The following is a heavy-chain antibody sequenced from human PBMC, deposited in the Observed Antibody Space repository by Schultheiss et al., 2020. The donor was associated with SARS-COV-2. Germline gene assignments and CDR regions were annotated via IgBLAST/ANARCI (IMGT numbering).Heavy chain of an antibody. D-gene: IGHD2-15*01. V-gene: IGHV3-33*08. CDR2: IWYDGSNK. CDR3: ARDRVQFQVVDAFDI. CDR1: GFTFSSYA. Sequence: GGSLRLSCAASGFTFSSYAMHWVRQAPGKGLEWVAVIWYDGSNKYYADSVKGRFTISRDNSKNTLYLQMNSLRAEDTAVYYCARDRVQFQVVDAFDIWGQGTMVTVSS. J-gene: IGHJ3*02.